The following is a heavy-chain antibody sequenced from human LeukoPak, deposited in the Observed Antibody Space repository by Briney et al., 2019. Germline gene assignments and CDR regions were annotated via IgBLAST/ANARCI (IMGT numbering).Heavy chain of an antibody. V-gene: IGHV4-59*12. CDR2: IYYSGST. CDR1: GGSISSYY. J-gene: IGHJ4*02. CDR3: ARAGYDILTGYYTSY. Sequence: SETLSLTCTVSGGSISSYYWSWIRQPPGKGLEWIGYIYYSGSTNYNPSLKSRVTISVDTSKNQFSLKLSSVTAADTAVYYCARAGYDILTGYYTSYWGQGTLVTVSS. D-gene: IGHD3-9*01.